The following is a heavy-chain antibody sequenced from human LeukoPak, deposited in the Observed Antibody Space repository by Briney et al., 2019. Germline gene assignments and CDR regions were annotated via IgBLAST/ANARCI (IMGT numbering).Heavy chain of an antibody. Sequence: SETLSLTCTVSGGSVSSYYWSWIRQPPGKGLEWIGYIYYSGSTNYNPSLKSRVTISADTSKNQFSLKLSSVTAADTAVYYCAKTTVTTFYYYYYMDVWGKGTTVTISS. CDR3: AKTTVTTFYYYYYMDV. J-gene: IGHJ6*03. V-gene: IGHV4-59*02. CDR1: GGSVSSYY. CDR2: IYYSGST. D-gene: IGHD4-17*01.